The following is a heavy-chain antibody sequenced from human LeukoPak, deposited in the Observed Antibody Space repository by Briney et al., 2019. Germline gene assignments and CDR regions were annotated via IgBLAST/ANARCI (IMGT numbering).Heavy chain of an antibody. Sequence: SETLSLTCTVSGGSISSYYWSWIRQPPGKGLGWIGYIYYSGSTNYNPSLKSRVTISVDMSKNQFSLKLSSVTAADTAVYYCARGGWYEDYWGQGTLVTVSS. J-gene: IGHJ4*02. D-gene: IGHD6-19*01. CDR3: ARGGWYEDY. CDR2: IYYSGST. V-gene: IGHV4-59*01. CDR1: GGSISSYY.